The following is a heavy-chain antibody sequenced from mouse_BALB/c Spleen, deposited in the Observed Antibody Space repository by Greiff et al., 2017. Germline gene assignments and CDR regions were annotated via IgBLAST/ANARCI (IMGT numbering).Heavy chain of an antibody. V-gene: IGHV1-20*02. CDR3: ARGATVVATNAMDY. CDR1: GYSFTGYF. CDR2: INPYNGDT. J-gene: IGHJ4*01. Sequence: EVKLVESGPELVKPGASVKISCKASGYSFTGYFMNWVMQSHGKSLEWIGRINPYNGDTFYNQKFKGKATLTVDKSSSTAHMELRSLASEDSAVYYCARGATVVATNAMDYWGQGTSVTVSS. D-gene: IGHD1-1*01.